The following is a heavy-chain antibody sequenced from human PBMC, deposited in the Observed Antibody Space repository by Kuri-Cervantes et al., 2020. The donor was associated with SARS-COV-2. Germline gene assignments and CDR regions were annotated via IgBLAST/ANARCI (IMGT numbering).Heavy chain of an antibody. J-gene: IGHJ4*02. D-gene: IGHD1-26*01. V-gene: IGHV4-39*07. CDR2: INHSGST. CDR3: ARGPVIVGDTRRRVLDY. Sequence: GSLRLSCTVSGGSISSSSYYWGWTRPPPGKGLEWIGEINHSGSTNYNPSLKSRVTISVDTSKNQFSLKLSSVTAADTAVYYCARGPVIVGDTRRRVLDYWGQGTLVTVSS. CDR1: GGSISSSSYY.